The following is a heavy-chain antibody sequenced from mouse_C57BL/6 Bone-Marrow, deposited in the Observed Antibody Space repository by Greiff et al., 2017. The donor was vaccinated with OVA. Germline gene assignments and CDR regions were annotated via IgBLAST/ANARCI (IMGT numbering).Heavy chain of an antibody. V-gene: IGHV1-81*01. CDR2: IYPGNGDT. D-gene: IGHD1-1*01. Sequence: VQLQQSGAELARPGASVKLSCKASGYTFTSYGISWVKQRPGQGLEWIGEIYPGNGDTYYNQKFKGKATLPADKYSSTAYMELRSLTSEDSAVYCCARRGGYYYGSSYDYAMDYWGQGTSVTVSS. CDR3: ARRGGYYYGSSYDYAMDY. CDR1: GYTFTSYG. J-gene: IGHJ4*01.